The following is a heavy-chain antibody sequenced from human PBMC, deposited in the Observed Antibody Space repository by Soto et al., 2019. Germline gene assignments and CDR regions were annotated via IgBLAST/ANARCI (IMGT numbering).Heavy chain of an antibody. CDR2: IYYSGST. J-gene: IGHJ4*02. V-gene: IGHV4-30-4*01. D-gene: IGHD3-22*01. CDR1: GGSISSGDYY. CDR3: ARAYDSSGYYYASFDY. Sequence: SETLSLTCTVSGGSISSGDYYWSWIRQPPGKGLEWIGYIYYSGSTYYNPSLKSRVTISVDTSKNQFSLKLSSVTAADTAVYYCARAYDSSGYYYASFDYWGQGTLVTVSS.